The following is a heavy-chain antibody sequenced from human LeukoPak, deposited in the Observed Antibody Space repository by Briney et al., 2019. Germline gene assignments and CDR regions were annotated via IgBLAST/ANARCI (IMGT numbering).Heavy chain of an antibody. Sequence: SETLSLTCAVSGYSISSGYYWGWIRQPPGKGLEWIGSIYHSGSTYYNPSLKSRVTISVDTPKNQFSLKLSSVTAADTAVYYCARHPRPYYDFWSGPYFDYWGQGTLVTVSS. CDR3: ARHPRPYYDFWSGPYFDY. J-gene: IGHJ4*02. CDR1: GYSISSGYY. CDR2: IYHSGST. D-gene: IGHD3-3*01. V-gene: IGHV4-38-2*01.